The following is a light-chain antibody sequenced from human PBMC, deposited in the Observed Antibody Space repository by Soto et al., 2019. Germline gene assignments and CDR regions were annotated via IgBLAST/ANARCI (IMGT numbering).Light chain of an antibody. V-gene: IGKV1-39*01. Sequence: DIQMTQSPSSLSASVGDRVTITCRARQNINSYLNWYQRKPGKAPKLLIYAASSLQSGVPSRFSGSGSGTEFTLTISSLQPDDFATYYCQQSFSPLLTFGGGTKVDIK. J-gene: IGKJ4*01. CDR2: AAS. CDR3: QQSFSPLLT. CDR1: QNINSY.